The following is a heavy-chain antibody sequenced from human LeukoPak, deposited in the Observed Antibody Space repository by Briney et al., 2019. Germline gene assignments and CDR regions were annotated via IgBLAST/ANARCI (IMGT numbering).Heavy chain of an antibody. CDR1: GGSISSSSYY. D-gene: IGHD5-24*01. J-gene: IGHJ4*02. Sequence: PSETLSLTCTVSGGSISSSSYYWGWIRQPPGKGLEWIGSIYYSGSTYYNPSLKSRVTISVDTSKNQFSLKLSSVTAADTAVYYCASRGDGYNIDYWGQGTLVTVSS. CDR3: ASRGDGYNIDY. V-gene: IGHV4-39*01. CDR2: IYYSGST.